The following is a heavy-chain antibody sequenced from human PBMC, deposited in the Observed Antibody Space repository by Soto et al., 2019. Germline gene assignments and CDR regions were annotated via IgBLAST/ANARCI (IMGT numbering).Heavy chain of an antibody. CDR1: GFTFSRYA. J-gene: IGHJ4*02. CDR3: ARSQNGVVPDSINF. CDR2: ISRDGSSK. D-gene: IGHD2-8*01. V-gene: IGHV3-30-3*01. Sequence: GGSLRLSCAASGFTFSRYAMHWVRQAPGEGLGWVAVISRDGSSKYYADSVKCRFTVSRDNSNNTLYLSMTSLRPDDTAVFYCARSQNGVVPDSINFWGQGTLVTVCS.